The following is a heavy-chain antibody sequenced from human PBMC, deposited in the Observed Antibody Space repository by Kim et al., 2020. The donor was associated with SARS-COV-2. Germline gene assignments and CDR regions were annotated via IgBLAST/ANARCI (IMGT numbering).Heavy chain of an antibody. D-gene: IGHD3-22*01. J-gene: IGHJ4*02. Sequence: KSRVTISVDTSKNQFSLKLSSVTAADTAVYYCARQLTRIPYYYDSSGSDYWGQGTLVTVS. CDR3: ARQLTRIPYYYDSSGSDY. V-gene: IGHV4-39*01.